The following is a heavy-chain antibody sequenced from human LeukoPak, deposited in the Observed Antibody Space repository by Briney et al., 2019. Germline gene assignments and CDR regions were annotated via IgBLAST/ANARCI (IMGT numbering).Heavy chain of an antibody. Sequence: GGSLRLSCEASGFTFSSYWMSWVRQAPGKGLEWVANIKQDGSEKYYVDSVKGRFTISRDNAKNSLYLQMNSLRAEDTAVYYCARGVVFWSGIFDYWGQGTLVTVSS. CDR1: GFTFSSYW. CDR2: IKQDGSEK. CDR3: ARGVVFWSGIFDY. V-gene: IGHV3-7*05. D-gene: IGHD3-3*01. J-gene: IGHJ4*02.